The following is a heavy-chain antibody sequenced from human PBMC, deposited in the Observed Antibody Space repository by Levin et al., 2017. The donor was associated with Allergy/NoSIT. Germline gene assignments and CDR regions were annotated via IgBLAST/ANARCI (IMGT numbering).Heavy chain of an antibody. CDR3: ARDLGDGYNTWFDY. CDR2: ISAYNGNR. J-gene: IGHJ4*02. CDR1: GYMFTSFG. Sequence: GESLKISCKASGYMFTSFGISWVRQAPGQGLEWMGWISAYNGNRNYAQKFQDRVTMTTDTSTSTTYMELRSLRFDDTAVYYCARDLGDGYNTWFDYWGQGTLVTVFS. V-gene: IGHV1-18*01. D-gene: IGHD5-24*01.